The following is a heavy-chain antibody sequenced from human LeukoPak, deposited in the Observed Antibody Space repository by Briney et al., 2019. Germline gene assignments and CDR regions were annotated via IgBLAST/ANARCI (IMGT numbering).Heavy chain of an antibody. V-gene: IGHV3-30*18. D-gene: IGHD5-18*01. CDR2: ISYDGSNK. CDR3: AKDPGYTYGDSFDY. CDR1: GFTYSSYG. Sequence: GGSLRLSCAASGFTYSSYGMHWVRQAPGKGLEWVAVISYDGSNKYYADSVKGRFTISRDNSEHTLYLEMNSLRGEDTAMYYCAKDPGYTYGDSFDYWGQGTLPTVSS. J-gene: IGHJ4*02.